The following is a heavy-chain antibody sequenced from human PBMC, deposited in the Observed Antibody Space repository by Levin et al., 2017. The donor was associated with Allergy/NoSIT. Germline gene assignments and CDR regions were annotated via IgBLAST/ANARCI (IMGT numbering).Heavy chain of an antibody. D-gene: IGHD3-22*01. CDR2: ISSSSSTI. Sequence: GGSLRLSCAASGFTFSSYSMNWVRQAPGKGLEWVSYISSSSSTIYYADSVKGRFTISRDNAKNSLYLQMNSLRDEDTAVYYCARDNVLPITMMGPGRVGYYYYYYGMDVWGQGTTVTVSS. CDR3: ARDNVLPITMMGPGRVGYYYYYYGMDV. J-gene: IGHJ6*02. V-gene: IGHV3-48*02. CDR1: GFTFSSYS.